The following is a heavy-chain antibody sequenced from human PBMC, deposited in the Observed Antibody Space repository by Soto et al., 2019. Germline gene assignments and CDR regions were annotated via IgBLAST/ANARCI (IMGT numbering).Heavy chain of an antibody. Sequence: QVQLQESGPGLVKPSQTLSLTCSVSSGSISNNNYYWTWIRQHPGKDLEWLGYIYYSGSTFYNPSLESRLTISVDTSKNQFSLKLSSVTAADTAIYFCARVATSGMHFYFDSWGQGALVTVSS. CDR1: SGSISNNNYY. CDR3: ARVATSGMHFYFDS. CDR2: IYYSGST. V-gene: IGHV4-30-4*01. J-gene: IGHJ4*02.